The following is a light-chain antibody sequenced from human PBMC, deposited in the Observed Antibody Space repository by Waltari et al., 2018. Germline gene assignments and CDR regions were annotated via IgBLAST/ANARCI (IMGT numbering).Light chain of an antibody. J-gene: IGLJ3*02. V-gene: IGLV4-69*01. CDR3: QTWGTGTHRV. CDR1: SDHSSYT. Sequence: QLVLTQSPSASASLGASVKLTCTLSSDHSSYTIAWHKQQPEKGPRFLLKINSDGSHNKADGIPDRFSASSSGAERYLTISRLQSEDEADYYCQTWGTGTHRVFGGGTKLTVL. CDR2: INSDGSH.